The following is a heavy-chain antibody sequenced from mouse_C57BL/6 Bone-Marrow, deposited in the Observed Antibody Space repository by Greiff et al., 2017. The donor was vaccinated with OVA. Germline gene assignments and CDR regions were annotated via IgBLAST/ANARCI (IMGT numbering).Heavy chain of an antibody. D-gene: IGHD1-1*01. CDR1: GFTFSSYA. V-gene: IGHV5-4*01. Sequence: DVKLVESGGGLVKPGGSLKLSCAASGFTFSSYAMSWVRQTPEKRLEWVATISDGGSYTYYPDNVKGRFTISRDNAKNNLYLQMSHLKSEDTAMYYCARDFLLLLGYAMDYWGQGTSVTVSS. CDR3: ARDFLLLLGYAMDY. CDR2: ISDGGSYT. J-gene: IGHJ4*01.